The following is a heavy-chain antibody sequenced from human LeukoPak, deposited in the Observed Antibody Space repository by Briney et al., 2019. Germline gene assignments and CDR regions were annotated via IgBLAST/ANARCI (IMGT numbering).Heavy chain of an antibody. CDR3: ARSYDSSGFYPYYFDY. CDR2: ISGSGGST. J-gene: IGHJ4*02. V-gene: IGHV3-23*01. D-gene: IGHD3-22*01. CDR1: GFTFSSYA. Sequence: GGSLRLSCAASGFTFSSYAMSWVRQTPGKGLEWVSAISGSGGSTYYADSVKGRFTISRDNSKSTLYLQMNSLRAEDTAVYYCARSYDSSGFYPYYFDYWGQGTLVTVSS.